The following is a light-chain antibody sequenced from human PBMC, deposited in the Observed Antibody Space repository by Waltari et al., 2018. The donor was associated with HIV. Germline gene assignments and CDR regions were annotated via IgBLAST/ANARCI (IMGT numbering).Light chain of an antibody. J-gene: IGLJ2*01. CDR1: RSGVGVHNS. Sequence: QSALPHSASVSGSPGQSITTSCTGTRSGVGVHNSASWYQPHPAQAPKLMIYEVSKRPSGVSNRFSGSKSGNTASLTISGLQAEDEADYYCSSYTSSKTRVFGGGTKLTVL. V-gene: IGLV2-14*01. CDR3: SSYTSSKTRV. CDR2: EVS.